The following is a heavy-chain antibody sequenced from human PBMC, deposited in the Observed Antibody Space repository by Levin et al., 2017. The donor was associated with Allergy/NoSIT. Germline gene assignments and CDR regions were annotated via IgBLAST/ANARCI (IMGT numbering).Heavy chain of an antibody. D-gene: IGHD2-15*01. Sequence: GGSLRLSCAASGFTFSSYSMNWVRQAPGQGLEWVSSISLSSSYIYYADSVKGRFTISRDNAKNSLYLEMNSLRAEDTAVYYCAREKGEREVVAAYNYYYGMDVWGQGTSVTVS. CDR2: ISLSSSYI. CDR3: AREKGEREVVAAYNYYYGMDV. V-gene: IGHV3-21*01. J-gene: IGHJ6*02. CDR1: GFTFSSYS.